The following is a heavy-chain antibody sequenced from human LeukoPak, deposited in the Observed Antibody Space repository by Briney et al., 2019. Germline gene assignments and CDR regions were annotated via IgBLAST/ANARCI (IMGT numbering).Heavy chain of an antibody. CDR3: ARGYGTFRGVFDY. D-gene: IGHD3-10*01. Sequence: SETLSLTCTVSGGSISSSSYYWGWIRQPPGKGLEWIGSIYYSGSTYYNPSLKSRVTISVDTSKNQFSLKLSSVTAADTAVYYCARGYGTFRGVFDYWGQGTLVTVSS. J-gene: IGHJ4*02. CDR1: GGSISSSSYY. CDR2: IYYSGST. V-gene: IGHV4-39*07.